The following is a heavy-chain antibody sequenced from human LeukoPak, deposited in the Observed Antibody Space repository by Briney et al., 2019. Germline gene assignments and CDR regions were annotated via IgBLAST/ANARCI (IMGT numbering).Heavy chain of an antibody. Sequence: SETLSLTCAVYGGSFSGYYWSWIRQPPGKGLEWIGEINHSGSTNYNPSLKSRVTTSVDTSKNQFSLKLSSVTAADTAVYYCASLPTPPYDYYYGMDVWGQGTTVTVSS. D-gene: IGHD2-2*01. V-gene: IGHV4-34*01. CDR3: ASLPTPPYDYYYGMDV. CDR1: GGSFSGYY. J-gene: IGHJ6*02. CDR2: INHSGST.